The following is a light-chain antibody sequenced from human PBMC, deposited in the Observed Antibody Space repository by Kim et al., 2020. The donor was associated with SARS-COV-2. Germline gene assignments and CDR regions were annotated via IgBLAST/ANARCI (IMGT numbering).Light chain of an antibody. CDR1: QSVSSN. V-gene: IGKV3-15*01. CDR3: QQYNDWPPLT. CDR2: HAS. Sequence: EIVMTQSPATLSVSPGERATLSCRASQSVSSNLAWYHQKAGQVPRLLIYHASTRASGVPVRFGGSGSGTEFTLTISSLQSDDFGIYYCQQYNDWPPLTFGGGTKVDIK. J-gene: IGKJ4*01.